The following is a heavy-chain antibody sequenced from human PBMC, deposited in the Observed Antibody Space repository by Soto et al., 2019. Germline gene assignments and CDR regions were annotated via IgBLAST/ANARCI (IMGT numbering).Heavy chain of an antibody. J-gene: IGHJ6*02. CDR2: IKQDGSEK. CDR1: GFTFSSYW. Sequence: HPGGSLRLSCAASGFTFSSYWMGWVRQTPGRGLEWVASIKQDGSEKYSVDSVKGRFTISRDNDKNSLYLQMNSLRAEDTAVYYCARGGGIYYDFWSGSTYYYYGLDVWGQGTTVTVSS. CDR3: ARGGGIYYDFWSGSTYYYYGLDV. D-gene: IGHD3-3*01. V-gene: IGHV3-7*03.